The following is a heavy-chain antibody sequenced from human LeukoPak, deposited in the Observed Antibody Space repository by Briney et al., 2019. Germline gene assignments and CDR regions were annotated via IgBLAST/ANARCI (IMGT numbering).Heavy chain of an antibody. CDR3: ARGVVVPVATRGPGHYYYYMDV. D-gene: IGHD2-2*01. Sequence: SETLSLTCAVYGGSFSGYYWSWIRQPPGKGLEWIGEINHSGSTNYNPSLKSPVTISLDTSKNQFSLKVNSVTAADTAVYYCARGVVVPVATRGPGHYYYYMDVWGKGTTVTVSS. V-gene: IGHV4-34*01. CDR2: INHSGST. J-gene: IGHJ6*03. CDR1: GGSFSGYY.